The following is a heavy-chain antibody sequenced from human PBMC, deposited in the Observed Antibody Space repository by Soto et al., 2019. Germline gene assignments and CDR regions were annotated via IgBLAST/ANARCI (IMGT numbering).Heavy chain of an antibody. CDR3: ARGEVSAGQYGDPNWFDP. J-gene: IGHJ5*02. CDR1: GGSISSGGYY. V-gene: IGHV4-31*03. D-gene: IGHD4-17*01. Sequence: SETLSLTCTVSGGSISSGGYYWCWIRQHPGKGLEWIGCIYYSGSTYYNPSLKSRVTISVDTSKNQFSLKLSSVTAADTAVYYCARGEVSAGQYGDPNWFDPWGQGTLVTVSS. CDR2: IYYSGST.